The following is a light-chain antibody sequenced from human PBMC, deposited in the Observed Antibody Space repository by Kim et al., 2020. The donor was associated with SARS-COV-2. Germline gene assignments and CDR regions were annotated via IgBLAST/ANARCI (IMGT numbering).Light chain of an antibody. V-gene: IGKV1-39*01. CDR2: AAS. CDR1: QRISNC. CDR3: QQTYRTPIT. J-gene: IGKJ5*01. Sequence: TSVGDRVTITCRASQRISNCVNWYQQKPNEAPKLLIYAASNLQSGVPSRFSGSGSGTDFTLTISSLQPEDSATYHCQQTYRTPITFGQGTRLEI.